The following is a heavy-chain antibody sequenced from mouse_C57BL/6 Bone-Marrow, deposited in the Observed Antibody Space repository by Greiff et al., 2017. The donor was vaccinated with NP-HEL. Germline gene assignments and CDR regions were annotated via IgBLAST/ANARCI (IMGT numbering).Heavy chain of an antibody. CDR3: ARHEEGSYDGYWYFDV. Sequence: VQLVESGAELVKPGASVKLSCKASGYTFTEYTIHWVKQRSGQGLEWIGWFYPGSGSIKYNEKFKDKATLTADKSSSTVYMELSRLTSEDSAVYFCARHEEGSYDGYWYFDVWGTGTTVTVSS. CDR1: GYTFTEYT. CDR2: FYPGSGSI. J-gene: IGHJ1*03. V-gene: IGHV1-62-2*01. D-gene: IGHD1-1*01.